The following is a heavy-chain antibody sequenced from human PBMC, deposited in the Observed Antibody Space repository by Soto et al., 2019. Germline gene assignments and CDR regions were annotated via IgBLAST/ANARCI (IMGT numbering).Heavy chain of an antibody. D-gene: IGHD6-13*01. CDR2: IYYNGTT. V-gene: IGHV4-59*08. Sequence: SETLSLTCTVSGGSISNNYWSWIRQPPGKGLEWIGNIYYNGTTYYNPTLKSRVSISVDTSKNQFSLKLSSVTAADTAVYYCARRYSSAFDIWGQGTMVTVSS. CDR3: ARRYSSAFDI. J-gene: IGHJ3*02. CDR1: GGSISNNY.